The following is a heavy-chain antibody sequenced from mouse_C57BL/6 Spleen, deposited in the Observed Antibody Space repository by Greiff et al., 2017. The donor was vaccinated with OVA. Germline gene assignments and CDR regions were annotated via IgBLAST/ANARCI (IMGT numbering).Heavy chain of an antibody. CDR3: AREGTSHYFDY. CDR1: GYTFTDYY. CDR2: INPYNGGT. Sequence: VQLQQSGPVLVKPGASVKMSCKASGYTFTDYYMNWVKQSHGKSLEWIGVINPYNGGTSYNQKFKGKATLTVDKSSSTAYMDLNSLTSEDSAVYYGAREGTSHYFDYWGQGTTLTVSS. D-gene: IGHD2-14*01. J-gene: IGHJ2*01. V-gene: IGHV1-19*01.